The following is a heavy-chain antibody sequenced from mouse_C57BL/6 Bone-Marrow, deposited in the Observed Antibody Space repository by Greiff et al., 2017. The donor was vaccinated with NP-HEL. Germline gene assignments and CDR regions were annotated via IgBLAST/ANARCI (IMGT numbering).Heavy chain of an antibody. J-gene: IGHJ3*01. Sequence: VQLVESGPGLVQPSQSLSITCTVSGFSLTSYGVHWVRQSPGTGLEWLGVIWSGGSTDYNAAFISRLSISQDNSKSQVFFKMNSLQADGTAIYYCAGYGPWFAYWGQGTLVTVSA. V-gene: IGHV2-2*01. CDR2: IWSGGST. D-gene: IGHD2-14*01. CDR3: AGYGPWFAY. CDR1: GFSLTSYG.